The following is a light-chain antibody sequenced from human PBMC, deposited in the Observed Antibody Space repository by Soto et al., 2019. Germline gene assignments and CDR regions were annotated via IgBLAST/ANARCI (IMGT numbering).Light chain of an antibody. J-gene: IGLJ1*01. V-gene: IGLV3-21*02. CDR2: DDS. CDR3: HVWDSSSGHYI. Sequence: SYELTQPPSVSVAPGQTARISCGGNNIRRKSVHWYQQKPGRAPVVVVYDDSDRPSGIPERFSGANSGDTATLTISRVEAGDEADYYCHVWDSSSGHYIFGTGTKVTVL. CDR1: NIRRKS.